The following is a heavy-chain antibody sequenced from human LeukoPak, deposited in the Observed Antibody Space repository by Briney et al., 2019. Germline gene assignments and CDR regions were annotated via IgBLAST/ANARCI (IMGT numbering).Heavy chain of an antibody. D-gene: IGHD2-15*01. CDR2: ISGGDGST. Sequence: GRSLRPSCAASGFTFSSYAMSWVRQAPGKGLEWVSTISGGDGSTYYAVSVKGRFTISRDNSKNTVYLQMNSLRAEDTAVYYCAKSGLNRFDYWGQGTLVTVSS. V-gene: IGHV3-23*01. CDR3: AKSGLNRFDY. CDR1: GFTFSSYA. J-gene: IGHJ4*02.